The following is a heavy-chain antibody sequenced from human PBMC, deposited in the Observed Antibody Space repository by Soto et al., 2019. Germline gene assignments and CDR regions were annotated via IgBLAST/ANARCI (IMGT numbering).Heavy chain of an antibody. V-gene: IGHV1-3*01. CDR1: GYTFTSYA. CDR2: INAGNGNT. CDR3: ARDGVRQLWSQYYFDY. J-gene: IGHJ4*02. Sequence: ASVKVSCKASGYTFTSYAMHWVRQAPGQRLEWMGWINAGNGNTKYSQKFQGRVTITRDTSASTAYMELSSLRSEDTAVYYCARDGVRQLWSQYYFDYWGQGTLVTVSS. D-gene: IGHD5-18*01.